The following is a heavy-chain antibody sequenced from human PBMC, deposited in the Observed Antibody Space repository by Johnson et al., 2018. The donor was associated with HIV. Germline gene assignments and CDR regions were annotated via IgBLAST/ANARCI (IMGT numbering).Heavy chain of an antibody. J-gene: IGHJ3*02. V-gene: IGHV3-7*01. Sequence: VQLVESGGDLVQPGGSLRLSCAASGFTFSSYWMSWVRQAPGKGLEWVATIKQDGSETSYVDSLKGRFTISSDNAKNSLYLQMNSLRAEDTAVYSCARVTPYCGGDCYDAFDIWGQGTLVTVSS. D-gene: IGHD2-21*02. CDR3: ARVTPYCGGDCYDAFDI. CDR1: GFTFSSYW. CDR2: IKQDGSET.